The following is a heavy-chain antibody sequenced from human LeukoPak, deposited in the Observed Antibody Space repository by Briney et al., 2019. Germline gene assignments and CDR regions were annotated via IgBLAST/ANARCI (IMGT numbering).Heavy chain of an antibody. CDR1: GFTFSDYS. J-gene: IGHJ4*02. CDR3: ARDQYDTWSRRGNFDS. CDR2: ISSSGSAM. Sequence: GGSLRLSCAASGFTFSDYSMSWIRQAPGKGLEWISYISSSGSAMYHADSVKGRFTISRDNAKNSLYLQMNSLRAEDTAVFYCARDQYDTWSRRGNFDSWGQGTLVIVSS. D-gene: IGHD3/OR15-3a*01. V-gene: IGHV3-11*01.